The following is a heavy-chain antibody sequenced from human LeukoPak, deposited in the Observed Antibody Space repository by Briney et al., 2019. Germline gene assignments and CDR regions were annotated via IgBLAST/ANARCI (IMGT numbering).Heavy chain of an antibody. CDR3: AGILSSTSSVDY. V-gene: IGHV4-34*01. CDR2: INRSGST. D-gene: IGHD2-2*01. CDR1: GGPFSGYY. J-gene: IGHJ4*02. Sequence: SETLSLTCAVYGGPFSGYYWSWIRQPPGRGLEWIGEINRSGSTNYNPSLKSRVTISVDTSKNQFSLKLSSVTAADTAVYYCAGILSSTSSVDYWGQGTLVTVSS.